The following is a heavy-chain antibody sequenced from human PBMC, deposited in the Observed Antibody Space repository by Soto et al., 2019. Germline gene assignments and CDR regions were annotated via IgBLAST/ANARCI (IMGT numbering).Heavy chain of an antibody. CDR3: ARGKTYVYGSYYFDY. V-gene: IGHV3-30-3*01. D-gene: IGHD4-17*01. Sequence: QVQLVESGGGVVQPGRSLRLSCAASGFTLSSYAMHWVRQAPGKGLEWVAVLSYDGSNKYYTDSVKGRFTISRDNSKNTLYLQMNALRAEDTAVYHCARGKTYVYGSYYFDYWGQGTLVTVSS. CDR1: GFTLSSYA. J-gene: IGHJ4*02. CDR2: LSYDGSNK.